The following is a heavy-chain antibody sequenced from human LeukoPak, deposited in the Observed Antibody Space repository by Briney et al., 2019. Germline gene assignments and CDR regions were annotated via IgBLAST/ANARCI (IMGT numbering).Heavy chain of an antibody. V-gene: IGHV3-23*01. CDR2: ISGSGGST. Sequence: GGSLRLSCAVSGFTFSSYAMSWVRQAPGKGLEWVSGISGSGGSTYYADSVKGRFTISRDNSKNTLYLQMNSLRAEDTAVYYYAKPSAAGPATYYFDYWGQGTLVTVSS. J-gene: IGHJ4*02. CDR3: AKPSAAGPATYYFDY. D-gene: IGHD6-13*01. CDR1: GFTFSSYA.